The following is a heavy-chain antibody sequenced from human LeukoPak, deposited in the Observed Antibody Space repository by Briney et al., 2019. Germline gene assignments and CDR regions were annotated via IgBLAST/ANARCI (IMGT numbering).Heavy chain of an antibody. CDR3: ARDLFSFYYDSSGYCDY. CDR1: GFSFSDYY. V-gene: IGHV3-11*01. CDR2: ISGSGHNI. D-gene: IGHD3-22*01. Sequence: PGGSLILSCVAPGFSFSDYYMNWFRQAPGKGLEWLSFISGSGHNILYTDSVKGRFTVSRDNVKKTVFLQMNSLRADDTAVYYCARDLFSFYYDSSGYCDYWGQGTRVTVSS. J-gene: IGHJ4*02.